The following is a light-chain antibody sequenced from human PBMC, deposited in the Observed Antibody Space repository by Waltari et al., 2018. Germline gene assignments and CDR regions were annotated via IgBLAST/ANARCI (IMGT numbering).Light chain of an antibody. V-gene: IGLV1-40*01. Sequence: QSVLTQPPSVSGAPGQRVTISCTGSSSNIGADYDVPWYQQLPGTAPKLLIYGNNKRPSGVPDRFAGSKSGTSASLAITGLQAEDEADYFCQSYDSSLSDSYVFGTGTKVTVL. CDR2: GNN. CDR3: QSYDSSLSDSYV. CDR1: SSNIGADYD. J-gene: IGLJ1*01.